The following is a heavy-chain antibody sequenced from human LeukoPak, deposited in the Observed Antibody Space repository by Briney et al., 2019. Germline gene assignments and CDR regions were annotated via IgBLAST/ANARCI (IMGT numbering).Heavy chain of an antibody. Sequence: SETLSLTCTVSGGSIIIFYWSWIRQPPGKGLEWIGYIYYTGSTNYNPSLKSRVTISVDTSKNQFSLTLTSVTAADTAVYYCARRAGWYDYWGQGTLVTVSS. D-gene: IGHD6-19*01. J-gene: IGHJ4*02. V-gene: IGHV4-59*01. CDR2: IYYTGST. CDR1: GGSIIIFY. CDR3: ARRAGWYDY.